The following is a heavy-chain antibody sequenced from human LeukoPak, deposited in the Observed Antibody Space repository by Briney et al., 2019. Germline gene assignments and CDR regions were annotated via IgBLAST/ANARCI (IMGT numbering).Heavy chain of an antibody. D-gene: IGHD2-2*01. CDR3: ARWGYCSSTSCSNYYYYYMDV. Sequence: PSETVSLTCAVYGGSFSGYYWSWIRQPPGKGLEWIGEINHSGSTNYNPSLKSRVTISVDTSKNQFSLKLSSVTAADTAVYYCARWGYCSSTSCSNYYYYYMDVWGKGTTVTVSS. CDR2: INHSGST. J-gene: IGHJ6*03. CDR1: GGSFSGYY. V-gene: IGHV4-34*01.